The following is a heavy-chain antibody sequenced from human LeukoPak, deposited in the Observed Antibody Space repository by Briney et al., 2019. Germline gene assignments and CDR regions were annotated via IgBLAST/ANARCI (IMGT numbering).Heavy chain of an antibody. CDR2: ISYDGSNK. CDR3: AREGRGDPYMDV. D-gene: IGHD6-25*01. CDR1: GFTFSSYA. Sequence: GGSLRLSCAASGFTFSSYAMHWVRQAPGKGLEWVAVISYDGSNKYYADSVKGRFTISRDNSKNTLYLQMNSLRAEDTAVYYCAREGRGDPYMDVWGKGTTVTVSS. V-gene: IGHV3-30-3*01. J-gene: IGHJ6*03.